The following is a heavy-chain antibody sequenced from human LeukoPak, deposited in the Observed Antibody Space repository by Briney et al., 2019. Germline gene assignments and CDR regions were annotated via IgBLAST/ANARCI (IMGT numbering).Heavy chain of an antibody. J-gene: IGHJ4*02. CDR2: ISDRGGRT. CDR3: AKRGVVIRVILVGFHKEAYYFDS. V-gene: IGHV3-23*01. CDR1: GITLSNYG. D-gene: IGHD3-10*01. Sequence: GGSLRLSCAVSGITLSNYGMSWVRQAPGKGLEWVAGISDRGGRTNYADSVKGRFTISRENSKNTLYLQMNSLSAEDTAVYFCAKRGVVIRVILVGFHKEAYYFDSWGQGALVTVSS.